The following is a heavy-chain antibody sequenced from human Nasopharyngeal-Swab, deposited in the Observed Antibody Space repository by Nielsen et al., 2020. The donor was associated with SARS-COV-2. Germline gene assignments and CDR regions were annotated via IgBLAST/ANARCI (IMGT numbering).Heavy chain of an antibody. CDR3: ARLLEVGGTPLDY. CDR2: IRQDESEK. D-gene: IGHD6-19*01. Sequence: GESLKISCEASGFTFSTYWMSWVRQAPGKGLECVANIRQDESEKYYVDSVKGRFTISRDNAKNSLFLQMNSLRVADTAVYYCARLLEVGGTPLDYWGQGTLVSVSS. J-gene: IGHJ4*02. V-gene: IGHV3-7*01. CDR1: GFTFSTYW.